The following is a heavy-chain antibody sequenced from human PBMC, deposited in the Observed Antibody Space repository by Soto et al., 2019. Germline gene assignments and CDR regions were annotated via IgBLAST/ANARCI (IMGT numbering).Heavy chain of an antibody. CDR1: GYSFTSYW. V-gene: IGHV5-51*01. J-gene: IGHJ3*02. CDR3: ARRNRWRREQRAFDI. Sequence: GESLKISCKGSGYSFTSYWIGWVRQMPVKGLEWMGIIYPGDSDTRYSPSFQGQVTISADKSISTAYLQWSSLKASDTAMYYCARRNRWRREQRAFDIWGQGTMVTVSS. D-gene: IGHD5-18*01. CDR2: IYPGDSDT.